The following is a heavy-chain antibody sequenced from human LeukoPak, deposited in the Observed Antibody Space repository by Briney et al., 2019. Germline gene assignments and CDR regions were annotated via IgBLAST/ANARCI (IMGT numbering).Heavy chain of an antibody. Sequence: PSETLSLTCAVYGGSFSGYYWSWIRQPPGKGLEGIGEINHSGSTNYNPSLKSRVTISVDTSKNQFSLKLSSVTAADTAVYYCASRRWSGSGSYAFDIWGQGTMVTVSS. V-gene: IGHV4-34*01. D-gene: IGHD3-10*01. CDR2: INHSGST. CDR1: GGSFSGYY. CDR3: ASRRWSGSGSYAFDI. J-gene: IGHJ3*02.